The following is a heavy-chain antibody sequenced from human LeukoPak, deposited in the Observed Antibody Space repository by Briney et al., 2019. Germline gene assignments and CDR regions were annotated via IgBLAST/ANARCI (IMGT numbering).Heavy chain of an antibody. CDR2: ISGSGGST. Sequence: GGSLRFSCAASGFTVSSNYMSWVRQAPGKGLEWFSAISGSGGSTYYADSVKGRFTISRDNSKNTLYLQMNSLRAEDTAVYYCAKVKRGVPAASNYFDYWGQGTLVTVSS. V-gene: IGHV3-23*01. J-gene: IGHJ4*02. D-gene: IGHD2-2*01. CDR3: AKVKRGVPAASNYFDY. CDR1: GFTVSSNY.